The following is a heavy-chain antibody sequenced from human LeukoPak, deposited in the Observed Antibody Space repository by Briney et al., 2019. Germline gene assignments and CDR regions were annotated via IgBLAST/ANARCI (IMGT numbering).Heavy chain of an antibody. J-gene: IGHJ3*02. Sequence: GGSLRLSCAASGFTFSSYGMHWVRQAPGKGLEWVAFIRYDGSNKYYADSVKGRFTISRDNSKNTLYLQMNSLRAEDTAVYYCAKDGMATPGGAFDIWGRGTMVTVSS. V-gene: IGHV3-30*02. D-gene: IGHD5-24*01. CDR3: AKDGMATPGGAFDI. CDR2: IRYDGSNK. CDR1: GFTFSSYG.